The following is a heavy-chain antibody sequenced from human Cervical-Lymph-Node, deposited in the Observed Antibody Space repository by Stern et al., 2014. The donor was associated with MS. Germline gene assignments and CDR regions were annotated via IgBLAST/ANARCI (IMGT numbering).Heavy chain of an antibody. D-gene: IGHD4-11*01. CDR1: GYSFTSHW. CDR2: IYPGDSAT. V-gene: IGHV5-51*01. CDR3: ARHQTDYKGRDYYYYGMDV. Sequence: EVQLVESGAEVKKPGESLKISCKGSGYSFTSHWIGWVRQMPGKGLEWMGMIYPGDSATRYSPAFQGQVPISADKSLSTPYPQWSSLKASDTAIYYCARHQTDYKGRDYYYYGMDVWGQGTTVTVSS. J-gene: IGHJ6*02.